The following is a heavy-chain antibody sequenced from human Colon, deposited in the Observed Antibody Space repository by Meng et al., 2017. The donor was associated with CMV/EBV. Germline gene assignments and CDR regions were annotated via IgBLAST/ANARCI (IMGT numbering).Heavy chain of an antibody. V-gene: IGHV3-21*01. D-gene: IGHD5-18*01. CDR3: VRHLEAGRNGYSEPF. CDR1: GFIFTSYT. J-gene: IGHJ1*01. CDR2: VSTSGRDI. Sequence: GGSLRLSCAASGFIFTSYTMIWVRQAPGKGLEWVSSVSTSGRDIVYEDSVRGRFTLSRDNAKRSVSLQMDSLRAEDTAVYFCVRHLEAGRNGYSEPFWGQGTLVTVSS.